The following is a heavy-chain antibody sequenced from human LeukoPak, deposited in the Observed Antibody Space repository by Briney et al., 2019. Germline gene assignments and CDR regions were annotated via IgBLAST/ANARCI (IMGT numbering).Heavy chain of an antibody. Sequence: PSETLSLTCIVSGGSMSAYHWSWIRQPPRKGLEWIGYIYYSGITNYNPSLKSRVSVSVDTSKNQFSLKLSSVTAADTAVYYCARLLRSGSYDSSAYTPFDYWGQGTLVTVSS. J-gene: IGHJ4*02. CDR2: IYYSGIT. CDR3: ARLLRSGSYDSSAYTPFDY. D-gene: IGHD3-22*01. CDR1: GGSMSAYH. V-gene: IGHV4-59*01.